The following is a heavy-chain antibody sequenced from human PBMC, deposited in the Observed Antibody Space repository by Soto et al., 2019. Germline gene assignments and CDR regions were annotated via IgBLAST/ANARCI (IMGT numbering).Heavy chain of an antibody. V-gene: IGHV1-18*01. D-gene: IGHD5-18*01. Sequence: GSSVKASCKAAGYTFTNYGITWVRQAPGQGLEWMGWINVHNGNTHYAQKFQGRVIMTRDTSTRTAHMELRSLISDDTAVYYCARSPQVQFSWIQVCPSFDFGYWGQGSLV. CDR2: INVHNGNT. CDR1: GYTFTNYG. J-gene: IGHJ4*02. CDR3: ARSPQVQFSWIQVCPSFDFGY.